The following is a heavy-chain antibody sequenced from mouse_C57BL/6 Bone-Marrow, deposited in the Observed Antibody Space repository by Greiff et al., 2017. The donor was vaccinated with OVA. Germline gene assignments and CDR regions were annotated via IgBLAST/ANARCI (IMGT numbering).Heavy chain of an antibody. CDR3: ARAVLYYGSRENYFDY. J-gene: IGHJ2*01. V-gene: IGHV5-17*01. CDR1: GFTFSDYG. CDR2: ISSGSSTI. D-gene: IGHD1-1*01. Sequence: EVMLVESGGGLVKPGGSLKLSCAASGFTFSDYGMHWVRQAPEKGLEWVAYISSGSSTIYYADTVKGRFTISRDNAKNTLFLQMTSLRSEDTAMYYCARAVLYYGSRENYFDYWGQGTTLTVSS.